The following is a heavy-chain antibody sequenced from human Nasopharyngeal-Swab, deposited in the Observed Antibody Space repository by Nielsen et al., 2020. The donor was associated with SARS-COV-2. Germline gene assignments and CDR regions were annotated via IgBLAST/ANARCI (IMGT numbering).Heavy chain of an antibody. V-gene: IGHV3-21*01. D-gene: IGHD4-17*01. Sequence: GGSLRLSCAASGFTFSSYNMNWVRQAPGKGLEWVSSISSSSSYIYYADSVKGRFTISRDNAKNSLYLQMNSLRAEDTAVYYCAGGQGTVTTYYYYGMDVWGQGTTVTVSS. CDR3: AGGQGTVTTYYYYGMDV. CDR2: ISSSSSYI. CDR1: GFTFSSYN. J-gene: IGHJ6*02.